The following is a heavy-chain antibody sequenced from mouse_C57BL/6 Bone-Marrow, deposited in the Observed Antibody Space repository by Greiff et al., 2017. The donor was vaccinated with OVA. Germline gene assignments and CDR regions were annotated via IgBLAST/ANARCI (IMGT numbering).Heavy chain of an antibody. CDR3: ARKRHYYGSSYAMDY. D-gene: IGHD1-1*01. CDR2: IYWDDDK. V-gene: IGHV8-12*01. J-gene: IGHJ4*01. Sequence: ESGPGILQSSQTLSLTCSFSGFSLSTSGMGVSWIRQPSGKGLEWLAHIYWDDDKRYNPSLKSRLTISKDTSRNQVFLKITSVDTADTATYYCARKRHYYGSSYAMDYWGQGTSVTVSS. CDR1: GFSLSTSGMG.